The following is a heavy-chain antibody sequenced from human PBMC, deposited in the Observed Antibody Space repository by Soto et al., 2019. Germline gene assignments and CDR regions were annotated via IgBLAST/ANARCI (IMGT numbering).Heavy chain of an antibody. CDR2: VVLAGDP. CDR1: GFTFSGYD. CDR3: ARERRRDGGAFDI. Sequence: EVQLVESGGGLVQPGGSLRLSCAVSGFTFSGYDMHWVRQPTGKGLQWVATVVLAGDPDYSDSVKGRFTTSRQNARNSMYLQMNNLTAGDSAVYYCARERRRDGGAFDIWGQGTRVTVSS. J-gene: IGHJ3*02. D-gene: IGHD1-1*01. V-gene: IGHV3-13*04.